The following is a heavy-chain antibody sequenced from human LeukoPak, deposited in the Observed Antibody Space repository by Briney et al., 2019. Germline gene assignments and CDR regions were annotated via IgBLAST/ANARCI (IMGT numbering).Heavy chain of an antibody. Sequence: GGSLRLSCAASGFTFSSYGMHWVRQAPGKGLEWVAVIWYDGSNKYYADSVKGRFTISRDNSKNTLYLQMNSLRAEDTAVYYCARDSLDYYDSSGYHTLDYWGQGTLVTVSS. D-gene: IGHD3-22*01. CDR3: ARDSLDYYDSSGYHTLDY. CDR1: GFTFSSYG. J-gene: IGHJ4*02. CDR2: IWYDGSNK. V-gene: IGHV3-33*01.